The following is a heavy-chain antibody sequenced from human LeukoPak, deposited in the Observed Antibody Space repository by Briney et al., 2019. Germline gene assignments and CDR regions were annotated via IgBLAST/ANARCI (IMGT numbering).Heavy chain of an antibody. D-gene: IGHD3-3*01. CDR3: ATPGFLGPFT. CDR1: GYTLNELS. CDR2: FDPEYGET. Sequence: ASVKVSCMVSGYTLNELSIHWVRQAAGKGLEWMGGFDPEYGETVYAQKFQGRVTMAEDTSTDTACMELSSLRSEDTAVYYCATPGFLGPFTWGQGTLVTVSS. V-gene: IGHV1-24*01. J-gene: IGHJ5*02.